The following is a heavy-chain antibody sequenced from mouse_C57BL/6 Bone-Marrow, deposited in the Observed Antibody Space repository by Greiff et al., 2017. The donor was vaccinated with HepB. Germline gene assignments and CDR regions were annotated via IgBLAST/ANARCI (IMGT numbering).Heavy chain of an antibody. CDR1: GFTFSDYG. Sequence: EVMLVESGGGLVQPGGSLKLSCAASGFTFSDYGMAWVRQAPRKGPEWVAFISNLAYSIYYADTVTGRFTISRENAKNTLYLEMSSLRSEDTAMYYCARHDDGYWGYFDVWGTGTTVTVSS. CDR3: ARHDDGYWGYFDV. D-gene: IGHD2-3*01. CDR2: ISNLAYSI. V-gene: IGHV5-15*01. J-gene: IGHJ1*03.